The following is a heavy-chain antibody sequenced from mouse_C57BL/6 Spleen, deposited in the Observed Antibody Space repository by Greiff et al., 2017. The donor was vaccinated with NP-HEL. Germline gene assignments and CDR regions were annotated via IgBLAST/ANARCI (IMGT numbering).Heavy chain of an antibody. CDR3: ARDYSTRAMDY. CDR1: GYAFSSSW. D-gene: IGHD2-5*01. CDR2: IYPGDGDT. V-gene: IGHV1-82*01. Sequence: VQLQQSGPELVKPGASVKISCKASGYAFSSSWMNWVKQRPGKGLEWIGRIYPGDGDTNYNGKFKGKATLTADKSSSTAYMQLSSLTSEDSAVYFCARDYSTRAMDYWGQGTSVTVSS. J-gene: IGHJ4*01.